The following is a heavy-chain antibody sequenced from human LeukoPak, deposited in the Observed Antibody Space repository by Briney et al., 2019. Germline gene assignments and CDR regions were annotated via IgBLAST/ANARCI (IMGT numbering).Heavy chain of an antibody. CDR2: IILILGIA. CDR3: ARDSDQYRAFDY. V-gene: IGHV1-69*04. D-gene: IGHD5-18*01. Sequence: SVKVSCKASGGTFSSYAISWVRQAPGQGLEWMGRIILILGIANYAQKFQGRVTITADKSTSTAYMELSSLRSEDTAVYYCARDSDQYRAFDYWGQGTLVTVSS. J-gene: IGHJ4*02. CDR1: GGTFSSYA.